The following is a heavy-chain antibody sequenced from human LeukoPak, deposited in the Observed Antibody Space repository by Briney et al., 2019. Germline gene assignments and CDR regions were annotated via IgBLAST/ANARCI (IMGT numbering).Heavy chain of an antibody. D-gene: IGHD2-2*01. CDR2: IYKGGYA. CDR3: ARKYCSSTCCNGAFDI. V-gene: IGHV3-53*01. CDR1: GFTVRSSY. J-gene: IGHJ3*02. Sequence: GGSLRLSCAPSGFTVRSSYMICVRQSRGRGVLGVSIIYKGGYAYYPDFVKCRFTIYREHSKNTLYFQMHRVRAEDKAVYYCARKYCSSTCCNGAFDIWGQGTMVTVSS.